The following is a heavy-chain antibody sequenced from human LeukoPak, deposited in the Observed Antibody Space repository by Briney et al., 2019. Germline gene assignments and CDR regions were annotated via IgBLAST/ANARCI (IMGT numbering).Heavy chain of an antibody. J-gene: IGHJ6*03. CDR1: GYTFTSYG. V-gene: IGHV1-69*05. CDR3: ARQTTYYMDV. Sequence: SVKVSCKASGYTFTSYGISWVRQAPGQGLEWMGGIIPIFGTANYAQKFQGRVTITTDESTSTAYMELSSLRSEDTAVYYCARQTTYYMDVWGKGTTVTVSS. D-gene: IGHD1-1*01. CDR2: IIPIFGTA.